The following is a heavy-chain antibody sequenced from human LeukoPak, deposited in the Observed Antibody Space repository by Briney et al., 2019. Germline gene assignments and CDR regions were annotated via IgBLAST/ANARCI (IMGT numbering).Heavy chain of an antibody. J-gene: IGHJ5*02. V-gene: IGHV4-39*01. CDR1: GGSISSSSYC. CDR2: IYYSGST. CDR3: ASGGLTMVRGVIITRVTLSWFDP. D-gene: IGHD3-10*01. Sequence: SETPSLTCTVSGGSISSSSYCWGWIRQPPGKGLEWIGSIYYSGSTYYNPSLKSRVTISVDTSKNQFSLKLSSVTAADTAVYYCASGGLTMVRGVIITRVTLSWFDPWGQGTLVTVSS.